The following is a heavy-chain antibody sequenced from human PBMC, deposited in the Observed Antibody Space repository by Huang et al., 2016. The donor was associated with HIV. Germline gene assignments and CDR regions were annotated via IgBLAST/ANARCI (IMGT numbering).Heavy chain of an antibody. V-gene: IGHV4-39*01. Sequence: QLQLQESGPGLVKPSQNLSLTCTVFGGSVSSRNYYCAWIRQTPGKGLEWIGSIHHSVPAYYNRSLKSRVSMIVDKSKNQFSLEVTSATAADSAIYYCARQGGDCTSISCYLSWFDPWGQGTLVTVSS. CDR3: ARQGGDCTSISCYLSWFDP. CDR1: GGSVSSRNYY. D-gene: IGHD2-2*01. J-gene: IGHJ5*02. CDR2: IHHSVPA.